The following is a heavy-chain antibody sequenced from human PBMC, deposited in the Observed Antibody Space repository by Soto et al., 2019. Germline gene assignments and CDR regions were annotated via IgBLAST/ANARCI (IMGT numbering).Heavy chain of an antibody. CDR1: GFTFSSYW. Sequence: GGSLRLSCAASGFTFSSYWMSWVRQAPGKGLEWVANIKQDGSEKYYVDSVKGRFTISRDNAKNSLYLQMNSLRAEDTAVYYCARERSSGWPDYYYYYMDVWGKGTMVTVSS. CDR2: IKQDGSEK. V-gene: IGHV3-7*01. D-gene: IGHD6-19*01. CDR3: ARERSSGWPDYYYYYMDV. J-gene: IGHJ6*03.